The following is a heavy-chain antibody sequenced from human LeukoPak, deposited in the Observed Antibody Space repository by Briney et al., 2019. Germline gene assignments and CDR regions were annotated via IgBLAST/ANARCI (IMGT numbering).Heavy chain of an antibody. J-gene: IGHJ4*02. D-gene: IGHD3-10*01. Sequence: ASVKVSCKASGYTFTSYDINWVRQATGQGLEWMGWMNPNSGNTGYAQQFQGRVTMTRNTSITTAYMELSSLRSEDTAVYYCARVYNYASGSYWGYWGQGTLVTVSS. CDR1: GYTFTSYD. CDR2: MNPNSGNT. CDR3: ARVYNYASGSYWGY. V-gene: IGHV1-8*01.